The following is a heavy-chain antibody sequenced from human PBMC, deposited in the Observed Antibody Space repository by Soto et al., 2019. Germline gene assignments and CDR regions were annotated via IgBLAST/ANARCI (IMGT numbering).Heavy chain of an antibody. CDR3: ASMELSGNSDFDY. V-gene: IGHV4-59*02. J-gene: IGHJ4*02. Sequence: PSETLSLTCFVSGGSVTYYHWSWIRQFPGKGLEWIAYTSYTGNTNYNPSLQSRVTISVDTSKNQFSLKLSSVTAADTAVYYCASMELSGNSDFDYWGQGTLVTVSS. D-gene: IGHD1-7*01. CDR2: TSYTGNT. CDR1: GGSVTYYH.